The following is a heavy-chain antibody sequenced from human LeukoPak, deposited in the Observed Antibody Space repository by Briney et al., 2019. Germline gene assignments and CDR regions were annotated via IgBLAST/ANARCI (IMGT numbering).Heavy chain of an antibody. CDR3: AKWGDYDVLTGYYDPDY. CDR2: ITGSGGGT. D-gene: IGHD3-9*01. CDR1: GFTFSNYA. Sequence: PGASLRLSCAASGFTFSNYAMSWVRQAPGKGLEWVSAITGSGGGTYYADSVKGRFTISRDNSKNTRYLQMNSLRAEDTAVYYCAKWGDYDVLTGYYDPDYWGQGTLVTVSS. J-gene: IGHJ4*02. V-gene: IGHV3-23*01.